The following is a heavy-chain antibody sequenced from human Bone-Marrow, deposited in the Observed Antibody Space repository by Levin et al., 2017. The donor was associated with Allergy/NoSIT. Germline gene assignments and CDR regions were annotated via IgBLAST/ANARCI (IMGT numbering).Heavy chain of an antibody. V-gene: IGHV3-23*01. D-gene: IGHD1-14*01. CDR1: GFTFNNYA. Sequence: PGGSLRLSCAVSGFTFNNYAMTWVRQAPGKGLEWVSAISGTGTNTFYADSVKGRFTISRDSSKNTLYLQMNSLRAEDTAVYYCAKQAITPTHFDYWGQGTLVTVSS. CDR3: AKQAITPTHFDY. CDR2: ISGTGTNT. J-gene: IGHJ4*02.